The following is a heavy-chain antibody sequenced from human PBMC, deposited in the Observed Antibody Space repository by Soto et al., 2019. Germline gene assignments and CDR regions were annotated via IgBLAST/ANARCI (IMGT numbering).Heavy chain of an antibody. V-gene: IGHV3-30-3*01. CDR3: ATPPSGNDY. D-gene: IGHD6-19*01. J-gene: IGHJ4*02. Sequence: GGSLRLSCAASGFTFSSYAMHWVRQAPGKGLEWVAVISYDGSNKYYADSVKGRFTISRDNSKNTLYLQMNSLRAEDTAVYYCATPPSGNDYWAQRTLVTVSS. CDR2: ISYDGSNK. CDR1: GFTFSSYA.